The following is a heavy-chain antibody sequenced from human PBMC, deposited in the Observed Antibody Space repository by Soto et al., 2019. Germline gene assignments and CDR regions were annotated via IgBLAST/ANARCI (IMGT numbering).Heavy chain of an antibody. CDR2: ISSSSSYI. CDR1: GFTFSSYS. J-gene: IGHJ4*02. V-gene: IGHV3-21*01. CDR3: ASGYSGYDRFF. Sequence: GGSLRLSCAASGFTFSSYSMNWVRQAPGKGLEWVSSISSSSSYIYYADSVKGRFTISRDNAKNSLYLQMNSLRAEDTAVYYCASGYSGYDRFFWGQGTLVTVSS. D-gene: IGHD5-12*01.